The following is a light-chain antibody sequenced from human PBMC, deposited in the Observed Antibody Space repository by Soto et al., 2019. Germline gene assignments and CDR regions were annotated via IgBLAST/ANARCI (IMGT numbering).Light chain of an antibody. J-gene: IGKJ1*01. CDR1: QSISSY. V-gene: IGKV1-39*01. CDR2: AAS. CDR3: QQSYSTPT. Sequence: DIQMTQSPSSLSASVGDRVTITCRASQSISSYLNWYQQKPGKAPKLLIYAASSVQSGVPSRFSGSGSGTYFTLTSSSLQPEDFATYYCQQSYSTPTFGQGTKVEIK.